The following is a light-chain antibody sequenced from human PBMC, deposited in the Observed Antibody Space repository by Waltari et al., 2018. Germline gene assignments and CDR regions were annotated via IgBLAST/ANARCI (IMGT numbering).Light chain of an antibody. CDR3: QQYSNYYT. V-gene: IGKV1-5*03. Sequence: DIQMTQSPSTLSASVGDTVTFTCRASARISTWLAWYQQRPGKAPKRLIYKASYLETGVPSRFSGSGSGTEFILTISSLRPDDSATYYCQQYSNYYTFGQGTKLEIK. J-gene: IGKJ2*01. CDR2: KAS. CDR1: ARISTW.